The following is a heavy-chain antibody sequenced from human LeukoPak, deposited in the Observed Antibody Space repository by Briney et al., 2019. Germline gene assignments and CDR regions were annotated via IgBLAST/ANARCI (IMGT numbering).Heavy chain of an antibody. CDR3: ARGRGIANY. CDR1: GFTFSSYS. CDR2: ISSSSTI. D-gene: IGHD1-14*01. V-gene: IGHV3-48*01. J-gene: IGHJ4*02. Sequence: GGSPRLSCAASGFTFSSYSMNWVRQAPGKGLEWVSYISSSSTIYYADSVKGRFTISRDNAKNSLYLQMNSLRAEDTAVYYCARGRGIANYWGQGTLVTVSS.